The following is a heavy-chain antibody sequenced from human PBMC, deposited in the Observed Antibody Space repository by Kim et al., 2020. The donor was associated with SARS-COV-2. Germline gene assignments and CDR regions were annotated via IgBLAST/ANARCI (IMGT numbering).Heavy chain of an antibody. V-gene: IGHV3-9*01. D-gene: IGHD6-19*01. J-gene: IGHJ6*02. Sequence: GGSLRLSCAASGFTFDDYAMHWVRQAPGKGLEWVSGISWNSGSIGYADSVKGRFTISRDNAKNSLYLQMNSLRAEDTALYYCAKEGIAVAGLKGAHPNCGMDVWGQGTTVTVSS. CDR1: GFTFDDYA. CDR2: ISWNSGSI. CDR3: AKEGIAVAGLKGAHPNCGMDV.